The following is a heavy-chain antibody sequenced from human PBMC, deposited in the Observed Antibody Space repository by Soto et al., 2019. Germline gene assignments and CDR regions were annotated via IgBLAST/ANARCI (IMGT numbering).Heavy chain of an antibody. J-gene: IGHJ4*02. Sequence: SETLSLTCTVSGGSISSSSYYWGWIRQPPGKGLEWIGSIYYSGSTYYNPSLKSRVTISVDTSKNQFSLKLSSVTAADTAVYYCAREYSGSYTFDYWGQGTLVTVSS. CDR1: GGSISSSSYY. D-gene: IGHD1-26*01. CDR2: IYYSGST. V-gene: IGHV4-39*02. CDR3: AREYSGSYTFDY.